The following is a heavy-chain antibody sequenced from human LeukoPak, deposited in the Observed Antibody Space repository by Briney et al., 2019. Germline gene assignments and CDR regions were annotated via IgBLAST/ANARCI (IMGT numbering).Heavy chain of an antibody. J-gene: IGHJ4*02. D-gene: IGHD2-21*02. V-gene: IGHV4-59*12. CDR3: ARVMGVTAKYYFDY. CDR2: IYYSGST. CDR1: GGSISSYY. Sequence: SETLSLTCTVSGGSISSYYWSWIRQPPGKGLEWIGYIYYSGSTNYIPSLKSRVTISVDTSKNQFSLKLSSVTAADTAVYYCARVMGVTAKYYFDYWGQGTLVTVSS.